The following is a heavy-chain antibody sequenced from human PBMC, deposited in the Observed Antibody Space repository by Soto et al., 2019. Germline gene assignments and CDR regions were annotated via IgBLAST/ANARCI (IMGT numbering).Heavy chain of an antibody. V-gene: IGHV4-38-2*01. CDR3: ARARWYDAFDV. CDR2: IFHGGNT. CDR1: GFFISSGNY. J-gene: IGHJ3*01. Sequence: LETLSLTCAVSGFFISSGNYWGWIRKPPGKGLEWIGSIFHGGNTYYNPSLKSRVTISVDMSKNQFSLKLNSVTAADTAVYYCARARWYDAFDVWGQGTVVTVSS. D-gene: IGHD2-15*01.